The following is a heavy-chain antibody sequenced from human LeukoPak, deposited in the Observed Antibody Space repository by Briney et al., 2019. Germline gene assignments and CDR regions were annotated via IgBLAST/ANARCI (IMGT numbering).Heavy chain of an antibody. D-gene: IGHD1-26*01. CDR2: IRSSGSTI. Sequence: GGSLRLSCAASGFTFSDYYMSWIRQAPGKGLEWVSCIRSSGSTIYYAASVKGRFTISRDNAKNSVYLQMNSLRAEDTAVYYCARRGSSGSFAANWGPGTLVTVSS. CDR1: GFTFSDYY. J-gene: IGHJ4*02. CDR3: ARRGSSGSFAAN. V-gene: IGHV3-11*01.